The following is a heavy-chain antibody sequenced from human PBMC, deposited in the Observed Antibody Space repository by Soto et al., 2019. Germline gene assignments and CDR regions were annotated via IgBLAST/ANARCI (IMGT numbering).Heavy chain of an antibody. J-gene: IGHJ4*02. CDR1: GFTFSSYG. Sequence: PGGSLRLSCAASGFTFSSYGMHWARQAPGKGLEWVAVISYDGTSTYYADSVKGRFTISRDNSKNTLYLQMDSLRVEDTAVYYCAKGSNTYGFLFDYWGQGTLVTVSS. D-gene: IGHD3-10*01. CDR2: ISYDGTST. V-gene: IGHV3-30*18. CDR3: AKGSNTYGFLFDY.